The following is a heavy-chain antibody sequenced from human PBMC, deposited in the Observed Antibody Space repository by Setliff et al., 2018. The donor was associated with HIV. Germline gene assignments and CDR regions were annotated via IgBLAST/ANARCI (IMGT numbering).Heavy chain of an antibody. D-gene: IGHD6-6*01. Sequence: ASVKVSCKASGYTFSTYAMHWVRQAPGQRLEWMGWINAGSGNTKYSQKFQGRVTITRDTSASTAYMELNSLRAEDTAVYYCAREAGYSSSAGRDYWGQGTLVTVSS. CDR2: INAGSGNT. V-gene: IGHV1-3*01. J-gene: IGHJ4*02. CDR3: AREAGYSSSAGRDY. CDR1: GYTFSTYA.